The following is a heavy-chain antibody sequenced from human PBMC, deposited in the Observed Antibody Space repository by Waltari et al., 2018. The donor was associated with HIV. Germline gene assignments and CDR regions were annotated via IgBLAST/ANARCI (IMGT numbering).Heavy chain of an antibody. CDR3: TKDPVTAVGNINWFDP. CDR1: GFSFSIYA. Sequence: EVQLLESGGGLVQPGGSLRLSCRASGFSFSIYAMNWVRQAPGKGLWWVSGISGSGDNRYYADSVKGRFTISRDNSKNKVFLQMKSLRPEDTAFYYCTKDPVTAVGNINWFDPWGQGTLVTVSS. CDR2: ISGSGDNR. V-gene: IGHV3-23*01. J-gene: IGHJ5*02. D-gene: IGHD6-13*01.